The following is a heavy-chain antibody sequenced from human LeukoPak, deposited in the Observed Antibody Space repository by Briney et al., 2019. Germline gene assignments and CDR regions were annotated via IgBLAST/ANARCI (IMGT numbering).Heavy chain of an antibody. D-gene: IGHD2-8*01. Sequence: ASVKVSCKASGYTFTSYYMHWVRQAPGQGLEWMGRINPSVGSTSYAQRFQDRVTMTRDTSTSTVYMELSSLRSGDTAVYYCARADCTNGVCYLDSWGQGILVTVSS. V-gene: IGHV1-46*01. CDR3: ARADCTNGVCYLDS. J-gene: IGHJ4*02. CDR1: GYTFTSYY. CDR2: INPSVGST.